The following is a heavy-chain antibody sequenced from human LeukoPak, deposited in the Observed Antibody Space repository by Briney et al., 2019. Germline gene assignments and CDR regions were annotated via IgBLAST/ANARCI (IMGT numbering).Heavy chain of an antibody. D-gene: IGHD2-2*01. V-gene: IGHV1-18*01. J-gene: IGHJ6*02. CDR3: ASFRYCSSTSCYEDFYYYYGMDV. CDR1: GYTFTNYG. Sequence: ASVKVSCKASGYTFTNYGINWVRQAPGQGLEWMGWISPYNGNTNYAQKFQGRVTMTSDTPTSTAYMELSSLRSEDTAVYYCASFRYCSSTSCYEDFYYYYGMDVWGQGTTVTVSS. CDR2: ISPYNGNT.